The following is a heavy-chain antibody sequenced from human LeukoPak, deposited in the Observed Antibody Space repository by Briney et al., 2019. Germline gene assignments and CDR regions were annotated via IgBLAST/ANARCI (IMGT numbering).Heavy chain of an antibody. J-gene: IGHJ3*02. CDR3: ARAMIAAAGYDAFDI. CDR1: GGSFSGYY. V-gene: IGHV4-34*01. CDR2: INHSGST. D-gene: IGHD6-13*01. Sequence: SETLSLTCAVYGGSFSGYYWSWIRQPPGKGLEWIGEINHSGSTNYNPSLKSRVTISVDTSKNQFSLKLSSVTAADTAVYYCARAMIAAAGYDAFDIWGQGTMVTVSS.